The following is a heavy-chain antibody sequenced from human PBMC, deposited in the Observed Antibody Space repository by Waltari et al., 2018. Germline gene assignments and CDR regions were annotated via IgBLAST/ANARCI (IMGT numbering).Heavy chain of an antibody. V-gene: IGHV3-23*01. CDR1: GFTFTNYP. J-gene: IGHJ4*02. Sequence: EVQLLESGGGLVQPGGSLRLSCAASGFTFTNYPMGWVRQAPGKGVEWVSAIGGGGGHIYYADSVNGRFTISRDNSNNTVDLQMNSLRVDDTAVYYCVRESPRAVAGSWGQGTLVTVSS. D-gene: IGHD6-19*01. CDR2: IGGGGGHI. CDR3: VRESPRAVAGS.